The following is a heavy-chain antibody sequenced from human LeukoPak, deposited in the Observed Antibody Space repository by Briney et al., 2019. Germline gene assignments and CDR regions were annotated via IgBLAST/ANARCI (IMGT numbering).Heavy chain of an antibody. CDR1: GFTFDDYA. CDR3: ARAIAEAGTDS. D-gene: IGHD6-19*01. V-gene: IGHV3-74*01. Sequence: GGSLRLSCAASGFTFDDYAMHWVRQAPGKGPVWLARINSDGYSISYADSVKGRFTISRDNAKKTLYLQMNTLRAEDTAMYYCARAIAEAGTDSWGQGTLVTVSS. J-gene: IGHJ4*02. CDR2: INSDGYSI.